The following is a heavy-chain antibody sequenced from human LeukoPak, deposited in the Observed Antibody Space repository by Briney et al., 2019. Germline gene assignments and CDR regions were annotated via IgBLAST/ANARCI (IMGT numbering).Heavy chain of an antibody. V-gene: IGHV3-30*04. Sequence: GRSLRLSCAASGFTLSSYAIHWVRQAPGKGVEWVAVISYDGSNKYYADSVKGRFTISRDNSKNTLYLQMNSLRTEDTAVYYCARGVGDFWSGYSSPSSRFDPWGQGTLVTVSS. J-gene: IGHJ5*02. CDR1: GFTLSSYA. D-gene: IGHD3-3*01. CDR2: ISYDGSNK. CDR3: ARGVGDFWSGYSSPSSRFDP.